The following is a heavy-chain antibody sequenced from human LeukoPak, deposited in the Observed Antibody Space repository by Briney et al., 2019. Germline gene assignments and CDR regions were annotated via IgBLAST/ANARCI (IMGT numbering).Heavy chain of an antibody. CDR3: AKEDFEWEDSGYASHFDY. CDR2: ISSSSSTI. D-gene: IGHD5-12*01. CDR1: GFTFSSYS. V-gene: IGHV3-48*01. Sequence: GGSLRLSCAASGFTFSSYSMNWVRQAPGKGLEWVSYISSSSSTIYYADSVKGRFTISRDNSKNTLYLQMNSLRAEDTAVYYCAKEDFEWEDSGYASHFDYWGQGTLVTVSS. J-gene: IGHJ4*02.